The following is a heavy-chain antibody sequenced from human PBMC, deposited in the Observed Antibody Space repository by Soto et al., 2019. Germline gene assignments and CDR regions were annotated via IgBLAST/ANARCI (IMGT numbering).Heavy chain of an antibody. CDR2: IFSSGRT. D-gene: IGHD1-26*01. CDR1: GASLLSSY. J-gene: IGHJ4*02. CDR3: AKGWDVKYFDY. Sequence: SETLSLTCSVSGASLLSSYWSWVRQPAGKGLEWIGHIFSSGRTSYNPSLKSRLTMSIDPSMNVFSLNLSSVTAADTAVYYCAKGWDVKYFDYWGRGTLVTVSS. V-gene: IGHV4-4*07.